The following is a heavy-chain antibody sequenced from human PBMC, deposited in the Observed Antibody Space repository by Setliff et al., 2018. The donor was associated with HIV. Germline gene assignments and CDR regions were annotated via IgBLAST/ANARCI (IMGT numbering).Heavy chain of an antibody. D-gene: IGHD3-10*01. V-gene: IGHV4-39*01. CDR3: ARLGGTVRGGNIVHWGDY. CDR2: IYYSGST. J-gene: IGHJ4*02. CDR1: GGFISSSSYY. Sequence: SETLSLTCTVSGGFISSSSYYWGWIRQPPGKGLEWIGSIYYSGSTYYNPSLKSRVTISVDTSKNQFSLKLSSVTAADTAVYYCARLGGTVRGGNIVHWGDYWGQGTLVTVSS.